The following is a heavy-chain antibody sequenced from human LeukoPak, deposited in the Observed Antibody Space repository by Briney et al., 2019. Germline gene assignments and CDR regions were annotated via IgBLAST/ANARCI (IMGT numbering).Heavy chain of an antibody. Sequence: GASVKVSCKASGYTFTNYALHWVRQAPGQRLEWMGWINAGNGNTKYSQKFQDRVTITRDTSASTAYMELSSLRSEDTAVYYCCYGDDDYWGQGTLVTVSS. V-gene: IGHV1-3*01. CDR1: GYTFTNYA. D-gene: IGHD4-17*01. J-gene: IGHJ4*02. CDR2: INAGNGNT. CDR3: CYGDDDY.